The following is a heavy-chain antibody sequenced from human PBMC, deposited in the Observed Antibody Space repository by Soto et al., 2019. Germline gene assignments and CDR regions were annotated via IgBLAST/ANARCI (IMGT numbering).Heavy chain of an antibody. V-gene: IGHV4-31*03. J-gene: IGHJ5*02. D-gene: IGHD3-3*01. Sequence: SETLSLTCTVSGGSISSGGYYWSWIRQHPGKGLEWIGYIYYSGSTYYNPSLKSRVTISVDTSKNQFSLKLSSVTAADTAVYYCARFWSGYPRWFDPWGQGTLVTVSS. CDR2: IYYSGST. CDR1: GGSISSGGYY. CDR3: ARFWSGYPRWFDP.